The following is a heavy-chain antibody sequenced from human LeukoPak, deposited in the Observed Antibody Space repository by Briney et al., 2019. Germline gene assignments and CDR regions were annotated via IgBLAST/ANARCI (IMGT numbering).Heavy chain of an antibody. CDR2: IKQDGSEK. CDR3: ARVSRTVNYFDY. J-gene: IGHJ4*02. D-gene: IGHD1-14*01. Sequence: GGSLRLSCAVSRFTFSSYWMSWVRQAPGKGLEWVANIKQDGSEKYYVDSVKGRFTISRDNSKNTLYLQMGSLRAEDMAVYYCARVSRTVNYFDYWGQGTLVTVSS. V-gene: IGHV3-7*01. CDR1: RFTFSSYW.